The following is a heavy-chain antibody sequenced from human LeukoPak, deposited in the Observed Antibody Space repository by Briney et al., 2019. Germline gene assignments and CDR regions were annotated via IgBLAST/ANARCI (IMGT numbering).Heavy chain of an antibody. D-gene: IGHD3-10*01. J-gene: IGHJ4*02. CDR1: GGSFSGYY. CDR3: ARESLTAPYYFDY. Sequence: SETLSLTCAVYGGSFSGYYWSWIRQPPGKGLEWIGEINHSGSTNYNPSLKSRVTISVDTSKNQFSLKLSSVTAADTAVYYCARESLTAPYYFDYWGQGTLVTVSS. V-gene: IGHV4-34*01. CDR2: INHSGST.